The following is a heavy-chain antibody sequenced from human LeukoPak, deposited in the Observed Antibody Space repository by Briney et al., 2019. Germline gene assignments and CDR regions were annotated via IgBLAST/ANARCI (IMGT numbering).Heavy chain of an antibody. J-gene: IGHJ4*02. D-gene: IGHD3-22*01. CDR3: ARTYYYDSSSPPGDY. Sequence: SETLSLTCTVSGGSISSGGYYWSWIRQPPGKGLEWIGYIYHSGSTYYNPSLKSRVTISVDRSKNQFSLKLSSVTAADTAVYYCARTYYYDSSSPPGDYWGQGTLVTVSS. CDR1: GGSISSGGYY. CDR2: IYHSGST. V-gene: IGHV4-30-2*01.